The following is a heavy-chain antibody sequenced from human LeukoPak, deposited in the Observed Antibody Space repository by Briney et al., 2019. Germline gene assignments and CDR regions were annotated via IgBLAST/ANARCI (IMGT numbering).Heavy chain of an antibody. CDR2: ISGSGGST. J-gene: IGHJ4*02. CDR1: GFTFSSYA. D-gene: IGHD6-19*01. V-gene: IGHV3-23*01. CDR3: ATDYSSGWYPTSVFDY. Sequence: GGSLRLSCAASGFTFSSYAMSWVRQAPGKGLEWVSAISGSGGSTYYADSVKGRFTISRDNSKNTLYLQMNSLRAEDTAVYYCATDYSSGWYPTSVFDYWGQETLVTVSS.